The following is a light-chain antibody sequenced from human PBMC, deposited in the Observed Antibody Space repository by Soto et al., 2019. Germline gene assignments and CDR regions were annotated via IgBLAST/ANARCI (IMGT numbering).Light chain of an antibody. J-gene: IGKJ4*01. CDR2: AAS. CDR1: QDITTH. CDR3: QQYNNWPLT. Sequence: EIVMTQSPATLSVSPGETVTVSCRAIQDITTHLAWYHQNPGQAPQLLIYAASTLATGIPARFSGSGSGVEFTLTIYSLQSEDLGLYFCQQYNNWPLTFGGGTRV. V-gene: IGKV3-15*01.